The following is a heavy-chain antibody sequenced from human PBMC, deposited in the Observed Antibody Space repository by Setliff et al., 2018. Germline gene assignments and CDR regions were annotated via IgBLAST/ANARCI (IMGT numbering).Heavy chain of an antibody. CDR3: ARLRGAFDY. V-gene: IGHV4-39*07. D-gene: IGHD3-16*01. CDR2: IYYSGST. J-gene: IGHJ4*02. CDR1: GGSISSSSYY. Sequence: ETLSLTCTVSGGSISSSSYYWGWIRQPPGKGLEWIGSIYYSGSTNYNPSLESRVTISVDTSKNQFSLRLNSATAADTAVYYCARLRGAFDYWGQGTLVTVSS.